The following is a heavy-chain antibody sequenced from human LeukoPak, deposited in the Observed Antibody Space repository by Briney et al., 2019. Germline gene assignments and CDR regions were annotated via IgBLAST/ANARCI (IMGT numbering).Heavy chain of an antibody. D-gene: IGHD2-8*01. J-gene: IGHJ5*02. V-gene: IGHV4-39*07. CDR3: ARGLLMVYANVDWFDP. Sequence: PSQTLSLTCTVSGGSISSGSYYWSWIRQPPGKGLEWIGSIYHSGSTYYNPSLKSRVTISVDTSKNQFSLKLSSVTAADTAVYYCARGLLMVYANVDWFDPWGQGTLVTVPS. CDR1: GGSISSGSYY. CDR2: IYHSGST.